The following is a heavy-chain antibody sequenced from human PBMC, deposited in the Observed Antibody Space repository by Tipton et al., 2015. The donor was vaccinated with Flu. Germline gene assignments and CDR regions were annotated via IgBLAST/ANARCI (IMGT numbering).Heavy chain of an antibody. Sequence: TLSLTCTVSGGSISSSSYYWGWIRQPPGKGLEWIGSIYYSGSTYYNPSLKSRVTISVDTSKNQFSLKLSSVTAADTAVYYCARDRDHGDSAGVDAFDIWGQGTMVTVSS. CDR3: ARDRDHGDSAGVDAFDI. J-gene: IGHJ3*02. CDR1: GGSISSSSYY. V-gene: IGHV4-39*07. CDR2: IYYSGST. D-gene: IGHD4-17*01.